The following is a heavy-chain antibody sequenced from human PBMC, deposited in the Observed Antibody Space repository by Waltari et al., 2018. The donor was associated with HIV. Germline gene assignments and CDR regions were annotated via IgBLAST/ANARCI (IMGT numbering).Heavy chain of an antibody. J-gene: IGHJ4*02. CDR1: GFSLSTDGVG. CDR3: MSWIYDSSSDY. CDR2: IYWDDDR. Sequence: QITLKESGPTLVKPTQTLTLTCPFPGFSLSTDGVGVGWVRQPPGQALEFLGIIYWDDDRLYSPSLKSRVTITKDTPKSQVVLTMSDMDPMDTATYFCMSWIYDSSSDYWGQGTLVTVSS. V-gene: IGHV2-5*02. D-gene: IGHD3-9*01.